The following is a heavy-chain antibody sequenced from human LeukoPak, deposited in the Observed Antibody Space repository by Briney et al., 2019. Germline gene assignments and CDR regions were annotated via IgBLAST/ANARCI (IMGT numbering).Heavy chain of an antibody. J-gene: IGHJ4*02. D-gene: IGHD3-10*01. V-gene: IGHV4-4*02. CDR1: GGSISSSNW. Sequence: PSGTLSLTCAVSGGSISSSNWWSWVRQPPGKGLEWIGEIYHSGSTNYNPSLKSRVTISVDKSKNQFSLKLSSVTAADTAVYYCARASTPAVPGGSVYFDYWGQGTLVTVSS. CDR2: IYHSGST. CDR3: ARASTPAVPGGSVYFDY.